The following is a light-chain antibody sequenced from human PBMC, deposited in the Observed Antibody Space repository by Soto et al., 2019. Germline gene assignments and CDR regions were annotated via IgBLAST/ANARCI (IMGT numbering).Light chain of an antibody. Sequence: EIVLAQSPGILSLSPGERATLSCRASQSVSSNLAWYQQQPGQAPRLLIYGASTRATGIPARFSGSGSGTEFTLTISSLQSEDFAVYYCQQYNNWPPITFGQGTRLEIK. CDR1: QSVSSN. V-gene: IGKV3-15*01. J-gene: IGKJ5*01. CDR3: QQYNNWPPIT. CDR2: GAS.